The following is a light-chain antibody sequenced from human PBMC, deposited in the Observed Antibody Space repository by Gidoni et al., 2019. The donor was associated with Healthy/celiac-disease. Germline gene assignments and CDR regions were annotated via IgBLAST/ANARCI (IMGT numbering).Light chain of an antibody. V-gene: IGKV1-5*03. CDR1: QSISSW. Sequence: DIQMTPSPSTLSASVGDRVTITCRAIQSISSWLAWYQQKPGKAPKLLIYKASSLESGVPSRFSGSGSGTEFTLTISSLQPDDFATYYCQQYNSYSLTFGQGTKVEIK. CDR3: QQYNSYSLT. CDR2: KAS. J-gene: IGKJ1*01.